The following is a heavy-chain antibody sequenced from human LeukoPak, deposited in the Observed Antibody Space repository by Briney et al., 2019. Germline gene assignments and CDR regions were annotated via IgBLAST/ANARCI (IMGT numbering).Heavy chain of an antibody. CDR3: ARDVHCSGGSCYGNWFDP. CDR1: GGTFSSYA. Sequence: GASVKVSCKASGGTFSSYAISWVRQAPGQGLEWMGGIIPIFGTANYAQKFQGRVTITADESTNTAYMELSSLRSEDTAVYYCARDVHCSGGSCYGNWFDPWGQGTLVTVSS. J-gene: IGHJ5*02. D-gene: IGHD2-15*01. V-gene: IGHV1-69*13. CDR2: IIPIFGTA.